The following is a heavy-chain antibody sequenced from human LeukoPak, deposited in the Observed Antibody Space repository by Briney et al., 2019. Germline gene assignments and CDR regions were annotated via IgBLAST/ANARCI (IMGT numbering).Heavy chain of an antibody. CDR2: INPSGGST. D-gene: IGHD5-12*01. CDR1: GYTLTELS. J-gene: IGHJ5*02. V-gene: IGHV1-46*01. Sequence: ASVKVSCKVSGYTLTELSMYWVRQAPGQGLEWMGIINPSGGSTSYAQKFQGRVTMTRDTSTSTVYMELSSLRSEDTAVYYCARDGQLARNWFDPWGQGTLVTVSS. CDR3: ARDGQLARNWFDP.